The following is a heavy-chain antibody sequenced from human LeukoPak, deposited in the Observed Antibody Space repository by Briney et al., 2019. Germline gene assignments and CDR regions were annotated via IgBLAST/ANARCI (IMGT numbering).Heavy chain of an antibody. Sequence: PGGSLRLSCAASGFTFSSYWMSWVRQAPGKGLEWVANTKEDGSEKYYVDSVKGRFTISRDNAENSVFLQMNSLRADDTAVYYCARGHYGMDVWGQGTTVTVSS. CDR3: ARGHYGMDV. CDR1: GFTFSSYW. J-gene: IGHJ6*02. CDR2: TKEDGSEK. V-gene: IGHV3-7*01.